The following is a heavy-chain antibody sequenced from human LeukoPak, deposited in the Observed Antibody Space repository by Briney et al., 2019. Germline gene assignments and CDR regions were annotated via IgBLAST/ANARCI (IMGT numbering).Heavy chain of an antibody. Sequence: GGSLRLSCVAPGFTFSTYGMHWVHQAPGKGLEWLTFIRHDGTEKYYADSVKGRFTISRDNSRNTLYLQVNSLGPDDTAVYYCARLMVGQAGVGATHFDYWGQGTLVSVSS. CDR1: GFTFSTYG. CDR2: IRHDGTEK. J-gene: IGHJ4*02. CDR3: ARLMVGQAGVGATHFDY. V-gene: IGHV3-30*02. D-gene: IGHD1-26*01.